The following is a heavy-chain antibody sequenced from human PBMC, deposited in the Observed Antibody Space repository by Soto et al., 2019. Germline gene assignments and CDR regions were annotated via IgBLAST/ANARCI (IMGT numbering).Heavy chain of an antibody. CDR2: IWNDGNNR. D-gene: IGHD3-10*01. CDR1: GFSFRSFG. Sequence: GGSLRLSCAASGFSFRSFGVHWVRQAPGKGLEWVAVIWNDGNNRRYGDSVRGRFTVSSDNSKKTVYLQMDSLRGEDTAMYYCARDRELGRTSPYFDFWGQGTPVTVSS. V-gene: IGHV3-33*01. CDR3: ARDRELGRTSPYFDF. J-gene: IGHJ4*02.